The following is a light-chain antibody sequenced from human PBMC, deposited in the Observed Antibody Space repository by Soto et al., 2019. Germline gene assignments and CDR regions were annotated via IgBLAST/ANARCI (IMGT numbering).Light chain of an antibody. CDR3: QQSYTTPLT. V-gene: IGKV1-39*01. J-gene: IGKJ4*01. CDR1: QSISSY. CDR2: AES. Sequence: DIQMTQSPSSLSASVGDRVTIICRASQSISSYLNWYHQKPGKAPKLLIYAESSLQSGVPSRFSGSGSGTDFTLTISSLQPEDFATYYCQQSYTTPLTFGGGTKVEMK.